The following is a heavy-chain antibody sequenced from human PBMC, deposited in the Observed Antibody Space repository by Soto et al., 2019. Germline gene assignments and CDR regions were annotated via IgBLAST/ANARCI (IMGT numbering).Heavy chain of an antibody. J-gene: IGHJ3*02. D-gene: IGHD3-22*01. CDR1: GFTFSNFA. CDR2: ISGSGIST. CDR3: AKTPMRAVVVDAFEI. V-gene: IGHV3-23*01. Sequence: EVQLLESGGGLVQPGGSLRLSCAASGFTFSNFAMSWVRQAPGKGLEWVSAISGSGISTFYADSVKGRFTISRDNSKNTLYLQMNRLRAEDTAVFYCAKTPMRAVVVDAFEIWGQGTMVTVSS.